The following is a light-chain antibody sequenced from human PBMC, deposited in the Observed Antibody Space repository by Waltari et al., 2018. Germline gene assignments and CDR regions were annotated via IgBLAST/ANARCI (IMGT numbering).Light chain of an antibody. CDR3: MQGSHWPWT. CDR1: QGLVASDGNTY. J-gene: IGKJ1*01. V-gene: IGKV2-30*01. CDR2: RVS. Sequence: DVVMTQSPLSLPVTLGQPASISCRSSQGLVASDGNTYYNWIQQRPGQSPRRLVYRVSKRDPGVPDRFSGSGSGTDFTLRISRVEAEDVGVYYCMQGSHWPWTFGQGTKVEIK.